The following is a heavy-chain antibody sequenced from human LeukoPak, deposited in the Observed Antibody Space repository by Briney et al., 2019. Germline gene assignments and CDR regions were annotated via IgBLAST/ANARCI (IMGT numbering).Heavy chain of an antibody. Sequence: SETLSLTCTVSGGSFSGYYWSWIRQPPGKGLEWIGEINHSGSTNYNPSLKSRVTISVDTSKNHFSLTLTSVTAADTAVYYCARNVRFFDSWGQGTRVTVSS. CDR2: INHSGST. V-gene: IGHV4-34*01. CDR3: ARNVRFFDS. CDR1: GGSFSGYY. D-gene: IGHD1-1*01. J-gene: IGHJ4*02.